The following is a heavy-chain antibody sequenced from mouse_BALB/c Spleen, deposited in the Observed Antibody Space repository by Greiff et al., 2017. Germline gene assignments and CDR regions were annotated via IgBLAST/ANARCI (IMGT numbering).Heavy chain of an antibody. CDR1: GFTFSSYA. V-gene: IGHV5-6-5*01. J-gene: IGHJ4*01. D-gene: IGHD1-1*01. Sequence: EVQLVESGGGLVKPGGSLKLSCAASGFTFSSYAMSWVRQTPEKRLEWVASISSGGSTYYPDSVKGRFTISRDNARNILYLQMSSLRSEDTAMYYCARDRDDGSRYYAMDYWGQGTSVTVSS. CDR3: ARDRDDGSRYYAMDY. CDR2: ISSGGST.